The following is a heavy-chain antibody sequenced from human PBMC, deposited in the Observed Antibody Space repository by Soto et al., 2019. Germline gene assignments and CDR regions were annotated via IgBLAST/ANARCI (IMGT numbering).Heavy chain of an antibody. D-gene: IGHD1-1*01. V-gene: IGHV3-21*01. CDR3: ARDRDGYNPVDY. J-gene: IGHJ4*02. Sequence: EVQLVESGGGLVKPGGSLRLSCAASGFIFSSYSMNWVRQAPGKGLEWVSCISSSGSHAYYADSVKGRFTISRDNAKESRYLQMNSLRAEDTAVYYCARDRDGYNPVDYWGQGTRVTVSS. CDR2: ISSSGSHA. CDR1: GFIFSSYS.